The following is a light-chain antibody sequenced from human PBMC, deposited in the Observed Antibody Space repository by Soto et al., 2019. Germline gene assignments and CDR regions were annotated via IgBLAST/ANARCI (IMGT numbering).Light chain of an antibody. CDR2: TAS. Sequence: DIQMTQSPSTLSTSIGDTVTITCRASQIIYDWLAWYQQKPGRAPKLLIYTASSLQGGVPSRFSGSGSGTEFTLTISRLQPDDFATYYCQQYYNYITFGQGTRLDIK. CDR1: QIIYDW. V-gene: IGKV1-5*03. J-gene: IGKJ5*01. CDR3: QQYYNYIT.